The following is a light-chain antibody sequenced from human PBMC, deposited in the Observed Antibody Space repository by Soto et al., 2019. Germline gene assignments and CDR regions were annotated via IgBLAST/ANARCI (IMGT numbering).Light chain of an antibody. CDR3: QKRTSWLT. CDR1: QSVTWY. Sequence: EIVLTQSPATLSLSPGERATLSCRASQSVTWYLAWYQQKPGQAPRLLIYDATNRATGIPARFSGSGSGTAFTLTSSRLAPEDFAVYYCQKRTSWLTFGGGTRVEI. CDR2: DAT. J-gene: IGKJ4*01. V-gene: IGKV3-11*01.